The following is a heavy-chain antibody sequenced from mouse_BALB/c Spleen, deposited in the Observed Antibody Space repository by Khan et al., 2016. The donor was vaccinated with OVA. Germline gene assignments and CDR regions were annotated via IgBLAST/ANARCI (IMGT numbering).Heavy chain of an antibody. CDR3: ERRGLYGILAY. CDR1: GYTFISYW. V-gene: IGHV1-7*01. Sequence: VQLQQSGAELAQPGASVKMSCKTSGYTFISYWMHWVKQRPGQGLEWIGYIDPSTGYTEYNQRFKDKTTLTTDRSSSTTYLQLSRLTSEDSAVFYCERRGLYGILAYWGQGTLVTVSA. D-gene: IGHD2-1*01. J-gene: IGHJ3*01. CDR2: IDPSTGYT.